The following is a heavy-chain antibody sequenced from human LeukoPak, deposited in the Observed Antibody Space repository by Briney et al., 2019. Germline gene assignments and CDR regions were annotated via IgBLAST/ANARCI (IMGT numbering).Heavy chain of an antibody. D-gene: IGHD3-10*01. V-gene: IGHV3-7*01. CDR2: IKQDGSEK. Sequence: GGSLRLSCAASGFTLSSYLMSWVRQAPGKGLERVANIKQDGSEKYYVDSVKGRFTISRDNAKNSLYLQMNSLRAEDTAVYYCARAYYGSGSYHFDYWGQGTLVTVSS. J-gene: IGHJ4*02. CDR1: GFTLSSYL. CDR3: ARAYYGSGSYHFDY.